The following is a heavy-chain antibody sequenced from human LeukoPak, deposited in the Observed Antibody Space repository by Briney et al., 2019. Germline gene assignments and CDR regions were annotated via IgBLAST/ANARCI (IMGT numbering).Heavy chain of an antibody. J-gene: IGHJ5*02. D-gene: IGHD2-15*01. CDR3: ARDVGGYCSGGSCYTGHWFDP. V-gene: IGHV4-31*03. CDR2: IYYSGST. CDR1: GGSISSGGYY. Sequence: PSQTLSLTCTVSGGSISSGGYYWSWIRQHPGKGLEWFGYIYYSGSTYYNPSLKSRVTISVDTSKNQFSLKLSSVTAADTAVYYCARDVGGYCSGGSCYTGHWFDPWGQGTLVTVSS.